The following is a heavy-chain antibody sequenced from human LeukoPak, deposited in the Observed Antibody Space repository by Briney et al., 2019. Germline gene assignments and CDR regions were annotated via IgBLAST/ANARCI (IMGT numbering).Heavy chain of an antibody. D-gene: IGHD1-7*01. V-gene: IGHV3-66*01. J-gene: IGHJ5*02. CDR3: ATRIELGWYDN. CDR1: GFTVSNNY. CDR2: INSGGGT. Sequence: PGGSLRLSCAASGFTVSNNYMSWVRQAPGKGLEWVSVINSGGGTYYADSVQARFTISRDNSKNTVYLQMNSLTGDDTAVYYCATRIELGWYDNWGQGTLVTVSS.